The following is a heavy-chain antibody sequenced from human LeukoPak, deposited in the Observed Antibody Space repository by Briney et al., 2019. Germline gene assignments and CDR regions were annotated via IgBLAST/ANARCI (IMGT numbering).Heavy chain of an antibody. D-gene: IGHD3-16*01. Sequence: GGSLRLSCAASGFTFSSYSMNWVRQAPGKGLEWVSSISSSSSYIYYADSVKGRFTNSRDNAKNSLYLQMNSLRAEDTAVYYCAREITFGGVYYYYYYGMDVWGQGTTVTVSS. CDR3: AREITFGGVYYYYYYGMDV. J-gene: IGHJ6*02. CDR1: GFTFSSYS. V-gene: IGHV3-21*01. CDR2: ISSSSSYI.